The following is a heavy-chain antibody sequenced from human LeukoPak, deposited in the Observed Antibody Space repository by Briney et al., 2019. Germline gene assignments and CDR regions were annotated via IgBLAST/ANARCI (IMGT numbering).Heavy chain of an antibody. CDR3: AREGGVVVADSWYFDL. Sequence: PGGSLRLSCAASGFTVSSNYMSWVRQAPGKGLEWVSVTYSGGSTYYADSVKGRFTISRDNSKNTLYLQMNSLRAEDTAVYYCAREGGVVVADSWYFDLWGRGTLVTVSS. J-gene: IGHJ2*01. D-gene: IGHD3-22*01. CDR2: TYSGGST. CDR1: GFTVSSNY. V-gene: IGHV3-53*01.